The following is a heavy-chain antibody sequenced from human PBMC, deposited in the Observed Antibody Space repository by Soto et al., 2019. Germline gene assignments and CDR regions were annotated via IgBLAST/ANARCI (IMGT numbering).Heavy chain of an antibody. CDR2: IIPIFGTA. Sequence: VKVSCKASGGTFSSYAISWVRQAPGQGLEWMGGIIPIFGTANYAQKFQGRVTITAVESTSTAYMELSSLRSEDTAVYYCARETTGVYNWFDPWGQGTLVTVSS. CDR1: GGTFSSYA. J-gene: IGHJ5*02. V-gene: IGHV1-69*13. D-gene: IGHD4-17*01. CDR3: ARETTGVYNWFDP.